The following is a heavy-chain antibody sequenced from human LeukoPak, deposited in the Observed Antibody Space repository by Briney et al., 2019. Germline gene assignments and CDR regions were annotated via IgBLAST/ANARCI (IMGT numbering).Heavy chain of an antibody. CDR1: GFTFGKYW. J-gene: IGHJ4*02. CDR2: IKLDGSEK. Sequence: AGGSLRLSCVASGFTFGKYWMSWVRQAPGKGLEWVANIKLDGSEKNYVDSVKGRFTISRDNTKNSLYLQMNSLRAEDTAVFYCARDRLGPLDYWGQGTLVTVSS. CDR3: ARDRLGPLDY. V-gene: IGHV3-7*03.